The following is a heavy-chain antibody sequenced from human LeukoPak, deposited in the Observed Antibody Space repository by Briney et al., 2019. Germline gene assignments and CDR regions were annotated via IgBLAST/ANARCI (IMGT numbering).Heavy chain of an antibody. CDR3: ARDSLVGSTTPVFDY. CDR2: IDSTSTYI. CDR1: GFTVSSNY. J-gene: IGHJ4*01. V-gene: IGHV3-21*04. Sequence: GGSLRLSCAASGFTVSSNYMNWVRQAPGKGLEWVSSIDSTSTYIYYADSVKGRFTISRDNAKNSLYLQMDSLRAEDMAVYYCARDSLVGSTTPVFDYWGQGTLVTVSS. D-gene: IGHD1-26*01.